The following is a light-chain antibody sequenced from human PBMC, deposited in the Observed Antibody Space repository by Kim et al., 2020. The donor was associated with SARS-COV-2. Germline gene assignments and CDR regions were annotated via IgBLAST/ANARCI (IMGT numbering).Light chain of an antibody. CDR1: QSVSNI. CDR3: QQYHLWPLT. CDR2: GSS. J-gene: IGKJ4*01. Sequence: VSPGERATLSCRASQSVSNILAWYQQKPGQAPRLLIYGSSTRATGIPARFSGSGSGTEFTLTISSLQSEDFAVYYCQQYHLWPLTFGGGTKVDIK. V-gene: IGKV3-15*01.